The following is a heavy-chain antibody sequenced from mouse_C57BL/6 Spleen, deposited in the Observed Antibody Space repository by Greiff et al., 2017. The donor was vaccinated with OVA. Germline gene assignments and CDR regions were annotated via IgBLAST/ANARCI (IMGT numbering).Heavy chain of an antibody. D-gene: IGHD2-4*01. J-gene: IGHJ2*01. Sequence: VKLMESGAELVKPGASVKISCKASGYAFSSYWMNWVKQRPGKGLEWIGQIYPGDGDTNYNGKFKGKATLTADKSSSTAYMQLSSLTSEDSAVYFCARGGYDYDGPFDYWGQGTTLTVSS. CDR2: IYPGDGDT. CDR1: GYAFSSYW. CDR3: ARGGYDYDGPFDY. V-gene: IGHV1-80*01.